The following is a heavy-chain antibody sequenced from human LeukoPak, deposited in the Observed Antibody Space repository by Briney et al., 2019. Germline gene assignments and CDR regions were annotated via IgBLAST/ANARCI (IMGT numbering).Heavy chain of an antibody. CDR1: GGSISSYY. V-gene: IGHV4-59*01. D-gene: IGHD3-10*01. Sequence: SETLSLTCTVSGGSISSYYWSWIQQPPGKGLEWIGYIYYSGSTNYNPSLKSRVTISVDTSKNQFSLKLSSVTAADTAVYYCARARDYYGSGSYYPYFDLWGRGTLVTVSS. J-gene: IGHJ2*01. CDR3: ARARDYYGSGSYYPYFDL. CDR2: IYYSGST.